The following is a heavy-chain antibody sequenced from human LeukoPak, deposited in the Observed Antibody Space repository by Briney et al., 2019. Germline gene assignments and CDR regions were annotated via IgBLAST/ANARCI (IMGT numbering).Heavy chain of an antibody. Sequence: SETLSLTCTVSGGSIRSRNYCWGWIRQPPGKGLEWIGEINHSGSTNYNPSLKSRVTISVDTSKNLFSLKLSSVTAADTAVYYCARPNGDYENWFDPWGQGTLVTVSS. CDR2: INHSGST. V-gene: IGHV4-39*07. J-gene: IGHJ5*02. CDR3: ARPNGDYENWFDP. CDR1: GGSIRSRNYC. D-gene: IGHD4-17*01.